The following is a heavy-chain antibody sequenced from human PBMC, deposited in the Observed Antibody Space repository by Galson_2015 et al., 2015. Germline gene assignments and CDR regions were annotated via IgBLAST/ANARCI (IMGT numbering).Heavy chain of an antibody. CDR2: IRQDGSEI. CDR3: VGPDQSFEKRFDF. CDR1: RFTFSTSW. J-gene: IGHJ4*02. V-gene: IGHV3-7*01. Sequence: SLRLSCATSRFTFSTSWMTWVRQAPGKGLEWVASIRQDGSEIYYVDSVKGRFTISRDNAKNSLYLDMDSLRAEDTAVYYCVGPDQSFEKRFDFWGQGALVTVSS.